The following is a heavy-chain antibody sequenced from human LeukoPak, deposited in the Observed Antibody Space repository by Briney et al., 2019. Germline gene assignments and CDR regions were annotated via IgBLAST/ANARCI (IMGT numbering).Heavy chain of an antibody. Sequence: SQTLSLTCTVSGGSISSGSYYWCWIRQPAGKGLEWIGRIYTSGSTNYNPSLKSRVTISVDTSKNQFSLKLSSVTAADTAVYYCARANYDFWSGYLNWFDPWGQGTLVTVSS. CDR2: IYTSGST. D-gene: IGHD3-3*01. CDR1: GGSISSGSYY. J-gene: IGHJ5*02. CDR3: ARANYDFWSGYLNWFDP. V-gene: IGHV4-61*02.